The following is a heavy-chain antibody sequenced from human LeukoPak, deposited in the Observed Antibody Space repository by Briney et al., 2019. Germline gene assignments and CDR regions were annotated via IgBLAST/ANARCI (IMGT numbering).Heavy chain of an antibody. Sequence: SRTLSLTCTVSGGSISSGGYYWSWIRQPPGKGLEWIGYIYHSGSTYYNPSLKSRVTISVDRSKNQFSLKLSSVTAADTAVYYCARSPSYYYDSSGPSDYWGQGTLVTVSS. J-gene: IGHJ4*02. V-gene: IGHV4-30-2*01. CDR1: GGSISSGGYY. CDR2: IYHSGST. CDR3: ARSPSYYYDSSGPSDY. D-gene: IGHD3-22*01.